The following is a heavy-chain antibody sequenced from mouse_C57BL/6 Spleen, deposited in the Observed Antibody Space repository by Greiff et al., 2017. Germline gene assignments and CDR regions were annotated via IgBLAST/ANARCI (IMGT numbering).Heavy chain of an antibody. D-gene: IGHD2-4*01. V-gene: IGHV1-26*01. CDR1: GYTFTDYY. CDR2: INPNNGGT. J-gene: IGHJ4*01. Sequence: EVQLQQSGPELVKPGASVKISCKASGYTFTDYYMNWVKQSHGKSLEWIGDINPNNGGTSYNQKFKGKATLTVDKSSSTAYMELRSLTSEDSAVYYCAREADYDGAMDYWGQGTSVTVSS. CDR3: AREADYDGAMDY.